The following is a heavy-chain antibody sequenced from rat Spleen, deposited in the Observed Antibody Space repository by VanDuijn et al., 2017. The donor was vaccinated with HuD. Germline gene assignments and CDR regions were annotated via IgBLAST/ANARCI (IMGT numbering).Heavy chain of an antibody. Sequence: EVQLVESGGGLVQPGRSMKLSCVASGFTFSDYDMAWVRQAPTKGLEWVASIGYDGSSTYYRDSVKGRFTISRDDAKSTLYLQMDSLRSEDTATYYCAKEGDGGYSSYPNWFAYWGQGTLVTVSS. J-gene: IGHJ3*01. D-gene: IGHD1-8*01. V-gene: IGHV5-20*01. CDR2: IGYDGSST. CDR3: AKEGDGGYSSYPNWFAY. CDR1: GFTFSDYD.